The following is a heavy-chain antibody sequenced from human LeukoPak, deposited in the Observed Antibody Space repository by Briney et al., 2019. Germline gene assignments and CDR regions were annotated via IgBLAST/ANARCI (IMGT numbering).Heavy chain of an antibody. CDR2: IYSSGST. D-gene: IGHD6-6*01. V-gene: IGHV4-4*09. J-gene: IGHJ4*02. CDR1: GGSISGYY. Sequence: KTSETLSLTCTVSGGSISGYYWSWIRQPPGKGLEWIGHIYSSGSTNYNPSLKSRVTISVDTSKNQFSLKLNSVTAADTAVYYCARSYSSSSSSDYWGQGTLVTLSS. CDR3: ARSYSSSSSSDY.